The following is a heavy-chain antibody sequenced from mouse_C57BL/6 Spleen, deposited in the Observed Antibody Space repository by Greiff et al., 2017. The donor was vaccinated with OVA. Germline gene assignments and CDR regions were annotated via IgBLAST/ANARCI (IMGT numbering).Heavy chain of an antibody. CDR3: ARENYYGSSYWYFDV. J-gene: IGHJ1*03. Sequence: EVKVVESGGALVQPGGSLSLSCAASGFTFTDYYMSWVRQPPGKALEWLGFIRNKANGYTTEYSASVKGRFTISRDNSQSILYLQMNALRAEDSATYYCARENYYGSSYWYFDVWGTGTTVTVSS. CDR1: GFTFTDYY. D-gene: IGHD1-1*01. CDR2: IRNKANGYTT. V-gene: IGHV7-3*01.